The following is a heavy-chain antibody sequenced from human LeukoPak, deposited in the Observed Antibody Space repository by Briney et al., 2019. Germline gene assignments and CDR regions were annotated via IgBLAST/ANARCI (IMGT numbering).Heavy chain of an antibody. CDR3: ARVAKERVGGVYYFDY. CDR1: GFTFSDYG. V-gene: IGHV3-13*01. J-gene: IGHJ4*02. Sequence: GGSLRLSCAASGFTFSDYGMHWVRQATGKGLEWVSAIGTAGDTYYTGSVKGRFTISRENAKNSLYLQMNSLRAGDTAVYYCARVAKERVGGVYYFDYWGQGTLVTVSP. D-gene: IGHD1-1*01. CDR2: IGTAGDT.